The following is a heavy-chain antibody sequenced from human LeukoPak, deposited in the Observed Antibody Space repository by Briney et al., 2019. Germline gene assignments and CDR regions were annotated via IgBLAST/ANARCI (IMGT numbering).Heavy chain of an antibody. V-gene: IGHV4-34*01. Sequence: PSETLSLTCAVYGGSFSGYYWSWIRQPPGKGLEWIGEINHSGSTNYNPSLKSRVTMSLDTSKNQFSLKLRSVTAADTAVYYCGRDNWGSIDYWDQGTLVTVSS. CDR3: GRDNWGSIDY. J-gene: IGHJ4*02. CDR2: INHSGST. D-gene: IGHD7-27*01. CDR1: GGSFSGYY.